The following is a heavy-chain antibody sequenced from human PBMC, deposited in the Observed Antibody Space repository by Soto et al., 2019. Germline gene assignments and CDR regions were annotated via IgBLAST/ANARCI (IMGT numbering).Heavy chain of an antibody. V-gene: IGHV1-3*01. J-gene: IGHJ4*02. CDR3: GRDLGGGPDY. CDR2: INAGNGNT. CDR1: GYTFTSYA. Sequence: ASVKVSCKASGYTFTSYAIHWVRQAPGQRLEWMGWINAGNGNTKYSQKCQDRVTITRDTSASTAYMELSSLRCEDTAVYYCGRDLGGGPDYGAQETLVTVSS. D-gene: IGHD3-16*01.